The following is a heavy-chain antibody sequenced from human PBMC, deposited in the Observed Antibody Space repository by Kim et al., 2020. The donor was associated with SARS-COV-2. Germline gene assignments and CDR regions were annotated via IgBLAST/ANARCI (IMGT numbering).Heavy chain of an antibody. CDR1: GITFSSHW. J-gene: IGHJ5*02. CDR3: ARIASILGANWFDS. Sequence: GGSLRLSCAASGITFSSHWMSWVRQAPGKGLEWVANIKQDGSEKYYVDSVKGRFTISRDNAKNSLYLQMSSLRAEDTAVYYCARIASILGANWFDSWGQG. CDR2: IKQDGSEK. V-gene: IGHV3-7*01. D-gene: IGHD2-21*01.